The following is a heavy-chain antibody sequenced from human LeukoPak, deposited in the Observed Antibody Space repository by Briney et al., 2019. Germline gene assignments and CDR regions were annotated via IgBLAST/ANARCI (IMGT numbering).Heavy chain of an antibody. Sequence: GGSLRLSCAASGFTFDVYVMNWVRQAPGKGLEWVSGITGKSDRIGYADSVKGRFTVSRDNAKNSLYLQMNSLRTEDTALYYCAKVTYNWNDVADYWGQGTLVTVSS. V-gene: IGHV3-9*01. CDR2: ITGKSDRI. CDR1: GFTFDVYV. D-gene: IGHD1-1*01. CDR3: AKVTYNWNDVADY. J-gene: IGHJ4*02.